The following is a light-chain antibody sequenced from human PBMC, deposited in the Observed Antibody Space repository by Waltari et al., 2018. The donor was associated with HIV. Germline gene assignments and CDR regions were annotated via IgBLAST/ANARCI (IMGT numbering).Light chain of an antibody. CDR1: SSDLGGFDY. J-gene: IGLJ2*01. CDR2: AVS. Sequence: QSALTQPASVSGSPGQSITISCTGASSDLGGFDYVAWYQQHPGTLPKLIIYAVSDRPSGVSNRFAGAKSGSTAALSISGLQAEDEAVYYCSSYSRSSTLVLFGGGTKLTVL. CDR3: SSYSRSSTLVL. V-gene: IGLV2-14*03.